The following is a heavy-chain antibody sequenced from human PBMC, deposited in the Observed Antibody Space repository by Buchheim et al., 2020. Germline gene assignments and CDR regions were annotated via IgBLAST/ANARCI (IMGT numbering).Heavy chain of an antibody. CDR2: IYHSGST. Sequence: QLQLQESGPGLVKPSETLSLTCSVSGGSISGSSSYWGWVRQPPGRGLEWIGSIYHSGSTYYNPSLKSRVTISVDTSRNQFSLKMSYVTAADTAVYYCAPSNWFDPWGQGTL. V-gene: IGHV4-39*01. CDR3: APSNWFDP. CDR1: GGSISGSSSY. J-gene: IGHJ5*01.